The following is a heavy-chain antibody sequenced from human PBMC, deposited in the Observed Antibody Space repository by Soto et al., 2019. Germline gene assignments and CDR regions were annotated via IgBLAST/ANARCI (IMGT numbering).Heavy chain of an antibody. J-gene: IGHJ4*02. V-gene: IGHV4-34*01. D-gene: IGHD4-17*01. Sequence: SETLSLTCAVYGGSFSGYYWSWIRQPPGKGLEWIGEINHSGSTNYNPSLKSRVTISVDTSKNQFSLKLSSVTAADTAVYYCARPYGDYVSGFDYWGQGTLVTVSS. CDR3: ARPYGDYVSGFDY. CDR2: INHSGST. CDR1: GGSFSGYY.